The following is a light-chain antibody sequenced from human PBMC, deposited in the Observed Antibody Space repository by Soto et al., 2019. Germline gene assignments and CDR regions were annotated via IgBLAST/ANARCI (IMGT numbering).Light chain of an antibody. V-gene: IGLV2-11*01. CDR1: SSDVGSYKS. Sequence: QSALTQPRSVSASPGQSVTISCTGTSSDVGSYKSVSWYQQYPGKAPKLRIYDVNKRPSGVPDRFSGSKSGNTASLTISGLQAEDESDYYCCSYAGSYSWVFGGGTQLTVL. CDR2: DVN. CDR3: CSYAGSYSWV. J-gene: IGLJ3*02.